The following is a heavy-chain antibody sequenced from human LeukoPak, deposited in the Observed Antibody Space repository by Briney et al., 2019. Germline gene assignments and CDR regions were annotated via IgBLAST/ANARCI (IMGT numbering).Heavy chain of an antibody. CDR1: GGYIRSGCYC. Sequence: TLSPTRTVFGGYIRSGCYCWSRIRQPPGKGLEWIGYIYYSGSTYYNPSLKSRVTISVDKSKTQFSLKLSSVTAADTAVYYCARGDYYYGMDVWGQGTTVTVSS. CDR3: ARGDYYYGMDV. CDR2: IYYSGST. J-gene: IGHJ6*02. V-gene: IGHV4-30-4*01.